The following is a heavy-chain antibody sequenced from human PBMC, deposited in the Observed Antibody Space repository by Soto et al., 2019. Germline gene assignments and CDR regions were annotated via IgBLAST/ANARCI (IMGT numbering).Heavy chain of an antibody. J-gene: IGHJ4*02. CDR3: ARFCNTSDYPHLYYFDY. D-gene: IGHD4-17*01. Sequence: SETLSLTCTVSGGSVSNGMYYWSWIRQPPGKGLEWIGNVYFTGTTIYNPSLKSRVTMSVDTYKDQFFLKLTSVTAADTAVYYCARFCNTSDYPHLYYFDYWGLGTRVTVSS. V-gene: IGHV4-61*01. CDR1: GGSVSNGMYY. CDR2: VYFTGTT.